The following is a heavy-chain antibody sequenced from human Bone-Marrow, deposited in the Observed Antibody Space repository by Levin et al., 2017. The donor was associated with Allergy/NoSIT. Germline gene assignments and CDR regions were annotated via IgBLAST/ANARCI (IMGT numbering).Heavy chain of an antibody. CDR3: ARERSEQGDTMIVVDGFDP. CDR2: ISSSSSTI. Sequence: GASVKVSCAASGFTFSSYSMNWVRQAPGKGLEWVSYISSSSSTIYYADSVKGRFTISRDNAKNSLYLQMNSLRDEDTAVYYCARERSEQGDTMIVVDGFDPWGQGTLVTVSS. D-gene: IGHD3-22*01. J-gene: IGHJ5*02. V-gene: IGHV3-48*02. CDR1: GFTFSSYS.